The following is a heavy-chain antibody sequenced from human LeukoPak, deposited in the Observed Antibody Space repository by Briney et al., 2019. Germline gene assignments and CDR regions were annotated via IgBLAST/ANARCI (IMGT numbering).Heavy chain of an antibody. D-gene: IGHD5-12*01. V-gene: IGHV3-23*01. Sequence: GGSLRLSCAASGFTFSSYAMSWVRQAPGKGLEWVSAISGSGGSTYYADSVKGRFTISRDNSKNTLYLQMNSLRAEDTAVYYCAKTPPRDRFPGDIVATISGYWGQGTLVTVSS. CDR1: GFTFSSYA. CDR2: ISGSGGST. J-gene: IGHJ4*02. CDR3: AKTPPRDRFPGDIVATISGY.